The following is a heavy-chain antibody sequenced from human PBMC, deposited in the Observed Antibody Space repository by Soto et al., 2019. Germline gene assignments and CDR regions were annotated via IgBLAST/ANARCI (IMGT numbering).Heavy chain of an antibody. Sequence: QITLKESGTTLVRPTQTLTLTCAFSGSSLSTSGVGVGWIRQPPGKALEWLAVIYWDDSKHYSPSLRSRLTITKDTSKNQVVLTMTNMDPMDTGTYYCAHKGPEDWPLDYWGQGTLVTVSS. V-gene: IGHV2-5*02. CDR2: IYWDDSK. CDR1: GSSLSTSGVG. J-gene: IGHJ4*02. CDR3: AHKGPEDWPLDY. D-gene: IGHD3-9*01.